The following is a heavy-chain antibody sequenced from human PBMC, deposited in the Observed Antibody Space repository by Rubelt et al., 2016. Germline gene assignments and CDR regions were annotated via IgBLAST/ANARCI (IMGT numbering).Heavy chain of an antibody. CDR1: GGSFSGHY. J-gene: IGHJ6*02. D-gene: IGHD3-9*01. V-gene: IGHV4-34*01. CDR2: INHSGST. CDR3: ARTDDILTSDV. Sequence: QVQLQQWGAGLLKPSETLSLTCAVYGGSFSGHYWSWIRQPPGKGLEWIGEINHSGSTNYNPSLKSRVTISVDTSKNQFSLKLSSVTAADTAVYYCARTDDILTSDVWGQGTTVTVSS.